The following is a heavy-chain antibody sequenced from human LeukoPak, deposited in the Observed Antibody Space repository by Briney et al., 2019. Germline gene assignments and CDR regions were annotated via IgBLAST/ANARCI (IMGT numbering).Heavy chain of an antibody. CDR3: ARDRVVPGTTAIYYYTMDV. CDR1: GGSISSYY. V-gene: IGHV4-59*01. CDR2: ISYSGST. J-gene: IGHJ6*02. D-gene: IGHD2-2*01. Sequence: SETLSLTCIVSGGSISSYYWSWIRQPPGKGLEWIGYISYSGSTNYNPSLKSRVTISIETSKNQFSLKLNSVTAADTAVYYCARDRVVPGTTAIYYYTMDVWGQGTTVTVSS.